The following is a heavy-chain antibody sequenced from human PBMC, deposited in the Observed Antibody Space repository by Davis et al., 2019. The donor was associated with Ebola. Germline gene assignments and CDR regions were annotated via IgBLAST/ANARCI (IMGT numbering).Heavy chain of an antibody. J-gene: IGHJ5*02. CDR3: ARVTGSSQSNNWFDP. CDR2: IYHSGST. Sequence: PSETLSLTCAVSGYSISSGYYWGWIRQPPGKGLEWIGSIYHSGSTYYNPSLKSRVTISVDTSKNQFSLKLSSVTAADTAVYYCARVTGSSQSNNWFDPWGQGTLVTVSS. D-gene: IGHD6-13*01. CDR1: GYSISSGYY. V-gene: IGHV4-38-2*01.